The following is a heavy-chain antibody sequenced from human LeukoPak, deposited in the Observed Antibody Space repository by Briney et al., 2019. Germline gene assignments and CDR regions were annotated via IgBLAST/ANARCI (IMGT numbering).Heavy chain of an antibody. V-gene: IGHV4-4*07. CDR2: IYTSGST. Sequence: SETLSLTCTVSGGSISSYYWSWIRQPAGKGLEWIGRIYTSGSTNYNPSLKSRVTMSVDKSKNQFSLKLSSVTAADTAVYYCARAIAVAYKDAFDIWGQGTMVTVSS. D-gene: IGHD6-19*01. CDR3: ARAIAVAYKDAFDI. J-gene: IGHJ3*02. CDR1: GGSISSYY.